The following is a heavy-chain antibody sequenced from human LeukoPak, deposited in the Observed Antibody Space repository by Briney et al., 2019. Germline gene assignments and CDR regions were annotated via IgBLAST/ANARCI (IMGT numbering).Heavy chain of an antibody. Sequence: PGGSLTLSCAASGFTFSSYSMNWVRQAPGKGLEWVSSISSSSSYIYYADSVKGRFTISRDNAKNSLYLQMNSLRAEDTAVYYCARDLSRDILTGYHRASWFDPWGQGTLVTVSS. D-gene: IGHD3-9*01. CDR2: ISSSSSYI. J-gene: IGHJ5*02. CDR3: ARDLSRDILTGYHRASWFDP. CDR1: GFTFSSYS. V-gene: IGHV3-21*01.